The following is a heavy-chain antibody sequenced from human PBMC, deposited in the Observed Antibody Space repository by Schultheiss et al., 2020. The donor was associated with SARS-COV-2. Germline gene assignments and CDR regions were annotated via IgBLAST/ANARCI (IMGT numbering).Heavy chain of an antibody. J-gene: IGHJ6*04. CDR3: ARDSPLVNYYGMDV. CDR2: ISSSGDSI. Sequence: GGSLRLSCAASGFTFSSYAMNWVRQAPGRGLEWVSYISSSGDSIHYADSVKGRFTISRDNSKNTLYLQMNSLRAEDTAVYYCARDSPLVNYYGMDVWGKGTTVTVSS. V-gene: IGHV3-23*01. D-gene: IGHD2-2*01. CDR1: GFTFSSYA.